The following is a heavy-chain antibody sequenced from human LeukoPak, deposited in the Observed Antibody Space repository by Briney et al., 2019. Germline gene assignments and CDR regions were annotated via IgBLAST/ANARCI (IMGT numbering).Heavy chain of an antibody. CDR1: GFSLSIYD. J-gene: IGHJ5*02. Sequence: GGSLRLSCAASGFSLSIYDMVWVRQAPGKGLEWIASTGLSSSYIGYADSVKGRFTISRDNGENSVYLQMNSLRAEDTAVYFCARERSYCSGAACSLDLWGQGTLVTVSS. D-gene: IGHD2-15*01. CDR3: ARERSYCSGAACSLDL. CDR2: TGLSSSYI. V-gene: IGHV3-21*01.